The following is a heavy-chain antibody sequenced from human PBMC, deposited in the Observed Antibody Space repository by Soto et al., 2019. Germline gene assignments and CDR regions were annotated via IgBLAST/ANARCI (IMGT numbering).Heavy chain of an antibody. V-gene: IGHV3-7*01. CDR2: IKQDGSQI. Sequence: EVQLVESGGGLVQPGGSLRLSCEASGFTFSSYYMHWVRQAPGKGLEWVAVIKQDGSQIHYVDSVKGRFTISRDNVRNSLFLQMNSLRVEDTSIYYCVRGPGFLPDFLGQGTLVTVSS. CDR3: VRGPGFLPDF. J-gene: IGHJ4*02. CDR1: GFTFSSYY. D-gene: IGHD2-15*01.